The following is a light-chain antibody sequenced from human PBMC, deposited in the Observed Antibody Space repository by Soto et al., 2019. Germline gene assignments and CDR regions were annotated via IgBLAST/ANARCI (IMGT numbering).Light chain of an antibody. CDR1: SSDVGGYKY. J-gene: IGLJ1*01. Sequence: QSALTQPASVSGSPGQSITISCTGTSSDVGGYKYVSWYQQHPGKVPKLMIYDVSNRPSGVSDRFSGSKSGNTSSLTISGLQSEDVADYYCASYTSSSSNVFGTGTKLTVL. CDR2: DVS. V-gene: IGLV2-14*01. CDR3: ASYTSSSSNV.